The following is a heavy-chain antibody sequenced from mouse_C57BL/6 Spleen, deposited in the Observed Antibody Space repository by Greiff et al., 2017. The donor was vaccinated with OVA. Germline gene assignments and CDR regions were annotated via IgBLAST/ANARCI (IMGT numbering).Heavy chain of an antibody. J-gene: IGHJ2*01. V-gene: IGHV1-9*01. CDR2: ILPGSGST. D-gene: IGHD4-1*01. CDR3: AGGGGTWYCDY. Sequence: VQLQQSGAELMKPGASVKLSCKATGYTFTGSWIEWVKQRPGHGLAWIGEILPGSGSTNYNEKFKGQATFTAAPSSNPAYMQLSSLTTEDAAIYYCAGGGGTWYCDYWGEGTTLTVSS. CDR1: GYTFTGSW.